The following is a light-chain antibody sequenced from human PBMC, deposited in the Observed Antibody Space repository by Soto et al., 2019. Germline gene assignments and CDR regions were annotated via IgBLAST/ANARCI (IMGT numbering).Light chain of an antibody. CDR1: QSVGIY. V-gene: IGKV3-11*01. CDR3: QQRISSPPT. Sequence: EIVLTQSPATLSLSPGERATLSCRASQSVGIYLAWYQQKPGQAPRLLIYDASNRATGIPARFSGSGSGADFALTISSLEPDDFAVYYCQQRISSPPTFGQGTRLEIK. J-gene: IGKJ5*01. CDR2: DAS.